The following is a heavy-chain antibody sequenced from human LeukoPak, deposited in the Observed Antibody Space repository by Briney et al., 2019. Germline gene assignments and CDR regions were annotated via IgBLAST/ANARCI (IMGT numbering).Heavy chain of an antibody. Sequence: ASVKVSCKASGYTFTGYYMHWVRQAPGQGLEWMGWINPNSGGTNYAQKLQGRVTMTTDTSTSTAYMELRSLRSDDTAVYYCARVPSTGDFGVPAYYHYYYYMDVWGKGTTVTVSS. V-gene: IGHV1-2*02. D-gene: IGHD3-3*01. CDR3: ARVPSTGDFGVPAYYHYYYYMDV. CDR1: GYTFTGYY. J-gene: IGHJ6*03. CDR2: INPNSGGT.